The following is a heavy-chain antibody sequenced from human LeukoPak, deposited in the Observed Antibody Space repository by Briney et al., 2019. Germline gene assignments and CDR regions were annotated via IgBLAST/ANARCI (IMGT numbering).Heavy chain of an antibody. CDR1: GYTFTSYY. CDR2: INPNSGGT. D-gene: IGHD5-12*01. V-gene: IGHV1-2*02. CDR3: ARGRWLQFAYFDY. Sequence: GASVKVSCKASGYTFTSYYMHWVRQAPGQGLEWMGWINPNSGGTNYAQKFQGRVTMTRDTSISTAYMELSRLRSDDTAVYYCARGRWLQFAYFDYWGQGTLVTVSS. J-gene: IGHJ4*02.